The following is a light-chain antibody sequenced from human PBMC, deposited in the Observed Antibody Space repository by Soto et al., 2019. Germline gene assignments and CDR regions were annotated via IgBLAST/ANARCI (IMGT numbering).Light chain of an antibody. Sequence: QSVLTQPASLSGSPGQSITISCTGTSSDVGGYNYVSWYQQHPGKAPKLMIYDVSNRPSGVSNRFSGSKSGNTASLTISGLQAEAEADYYCSSYRASSTTHYVFGTGTKLTVL. J-gene: IGLJ1*01. CDR3: SSYRASSTTHYV. CDR1: SSDVGGYNY. V-gene: IGLV2-14*03. CDR2: DVS.